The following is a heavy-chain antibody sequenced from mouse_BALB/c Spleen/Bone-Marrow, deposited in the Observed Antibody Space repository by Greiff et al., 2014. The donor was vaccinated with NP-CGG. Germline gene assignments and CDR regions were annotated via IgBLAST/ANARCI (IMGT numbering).Heavy chain of an antibody. Sequence: DLVKPGASVKLSCKASGYTFTSYWINWIKQRPGQGLEWIGRIAPGSGSTYYNEMFKGKATLTVDTSSSTAYIQLSSLSSEDSAVYFCARFLFYYGSSFYYFDYWGQGTTLTVSS. V-gene: IGHV1S41*01. CDR3: ARFLFYYGSSFYYFDY. D-gene: IGHD1-1*01. J-gene: IGHJ2*01. CDR1: GYTFTSYW. CDR2: IAPGSGST.